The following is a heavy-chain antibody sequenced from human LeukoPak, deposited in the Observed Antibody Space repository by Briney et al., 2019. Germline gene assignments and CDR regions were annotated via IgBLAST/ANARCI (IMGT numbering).Heavy chain of an antibody. CDR3: ARDRWYSSSWYGFDY. D-gene: IGHD6-13*01. CDR1: GFTFSSFG. V-gene: IGHV3-30*19. Sequence: GGSLRLSCAASGFTFSSFGMHWVRQALGKGLEWVAVISYDGSNKYYADSVKGRFTISRDNSKNTLYLQMNSLRAEDTAVYYCARDRWYSSSWYGFDYWGQGTLVTVSS. J-gene: IGHJ4*02. CDR2: ISYDGSNK.